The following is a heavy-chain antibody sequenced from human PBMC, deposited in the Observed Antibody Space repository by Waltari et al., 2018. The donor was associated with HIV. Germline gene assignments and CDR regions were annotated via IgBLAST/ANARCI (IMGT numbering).Heavy chain of an antibody. J-gene: IGHJ5*02. CDR2: IGSLQNFI. D-gene: IGHD6-19*01. CDR3: ARGPSSGWSWFDP. V-gene: IGHV3-21*01. Sequence: EVRLLESGGGLVRPGGSLRLSCAAYGFRFGDYNMNWVRQGPGKGLEWVASIGSLQNFIHYADSVKGRFTVSRDNAKNSLYLQMNSLTAEDTAVYYCARGPSSGWSWFDPWGQGTLVTVSS. CDR1: GFRFGDYN.